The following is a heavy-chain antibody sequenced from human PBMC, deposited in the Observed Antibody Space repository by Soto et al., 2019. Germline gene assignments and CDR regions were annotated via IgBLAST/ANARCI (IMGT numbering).Heavy chain of an antibody. Sequence: EVQLVESGGGLVKPGGSLRLSCAASGFPFTYAWMNWVRQAPGKGLEWVGRIKSKRDGGTIDYAAPVKGRFTISRDDSTNTLFLQLNRLNTEDTAVYYCTTELAGARWYWCQGTLVTVS. D-gene: IGHD1-26*01. CDR3: TTELAGARWY. CDR2: IKSKRDGGTI. V-gene: IGHV3-15*07. J-gene: IGHJ4*02. CDR1: GFPFTYAW.